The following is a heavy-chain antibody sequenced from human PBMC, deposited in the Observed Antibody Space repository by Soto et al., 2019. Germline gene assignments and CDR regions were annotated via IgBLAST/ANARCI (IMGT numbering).Heavy chain of an antibody. CDR2: INAGNGNT. V-gene: IGHV1-3*01. CDR1: GYTFSSYA. D-gene: IGHD3-10*01. Sequence: GASVKVSCKASGYTFSSYAMEWVRQAPGQRLEWMGWINAGNGNTKYSQKFQGRVTITRDTSTSTAYMELRSLRSDDTAVYYCAREDWYYYGSGSYGYWGQGTLVTVSS. J-gene: IGHJ4*02. CDR3: AREDWYYYGSGSYGY.